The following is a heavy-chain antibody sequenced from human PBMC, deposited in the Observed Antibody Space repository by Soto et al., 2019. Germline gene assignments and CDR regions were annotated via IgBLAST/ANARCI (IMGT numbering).Heavy chain of an antibody. D-gene: IGHD6-6*01. Sequence: GGSLRLSCAASGFTFSSYAMSWVRQAPGKGLEWVSAISGSGGSTYYADSVKGRFTISRDNSKNTLYLQMNSLRAEDTAVYYCAKVTGYEYSSFFDRLAVATLGGSTKFWGQGTLVTVSS. CDR3: AKVTGYEYSSFFDRLAVATLGGSTKF. J-gene: IGHJ4*02. V-gene: IGHV3-23*01. CDR1: GFTFSSYA. CDR2: ISGSGGST.